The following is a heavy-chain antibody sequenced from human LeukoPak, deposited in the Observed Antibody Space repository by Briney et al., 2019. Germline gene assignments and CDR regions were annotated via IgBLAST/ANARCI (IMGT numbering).Heavy chain of an antibody. J-gene: IGHJ6*03. D-gene: IGHD3-3*01. CDR1: GFSLSNYC. V-gene: IGHV3-48*04. Sequence: GESLRPACAVHGFSLSNYCTTWVRQAPGKVLEWVSYISSSSSTIYYADSAKRRLTISRQDAKNSLYVQMDSLRAEDTAVYYCARVHYDFWSGYLPYYYYYYMDVWGKGATVSVSS. CDR3: ARVHYDFWSGYLPYYYYYYMDV. CDR2: ISSSSSTI.